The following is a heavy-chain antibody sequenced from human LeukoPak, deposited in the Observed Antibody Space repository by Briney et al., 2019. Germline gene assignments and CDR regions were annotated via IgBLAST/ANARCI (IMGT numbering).Heavy chain of an antibody. CDR1: GDSINNYY. D-gene: IGHD3-3*01. CDR2: IYYSGST. CDR3: ARVLLSNYDFWSGYSNWFDP. J-gene: IGHJ5*02. V-gene: IGHV4-59*01. Sequence: SETLSLTCTVSGDSINNYYWSWIRQPPGKGLEWIGYIYYSGSTNYNPSLKSRVTISVDTSKNQFSLKLSSVTAADTAVYYCARVLLSNYDFWSGYSNWFDPWGQGTLVTVSS.